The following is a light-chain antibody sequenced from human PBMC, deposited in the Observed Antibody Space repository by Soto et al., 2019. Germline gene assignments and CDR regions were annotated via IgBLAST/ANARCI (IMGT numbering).Light chain of an antibody. CDR1: SSNIGNNY. CDR3: GTWDRSLSAGRWV. CDR2: ENN. J-gene: IGLJ3*02. V-gene: IGLV1-51*02. Sequence: QSVLTQPPSVSAAPGQKVTISCSGSSSNIGNNYVSWYQQLQGTAPKLLIYENNKRPSGIPDLFSGSKSGTSATLGITGLQTGDEDDYYCGTWDRSLSAGRWVFGGGTKLTVL.